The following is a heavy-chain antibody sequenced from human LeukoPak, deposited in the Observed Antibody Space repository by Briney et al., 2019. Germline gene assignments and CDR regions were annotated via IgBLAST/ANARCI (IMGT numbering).Heavy chain of an antibody. CDR2: IKQDGSEK. Sequence: GGSLRLSCAASGFTFSSYWMSWVRQAPGKGLEWVANIKQDGSEKYYVDSLKGRFTTSRDNAKNSLYLQMNSLRAEDTAVYYCARDWRVGVWGSYRLILDYWGQGTLVTVSS. D-gene: IGHD3-16*02. V-gene: IGHV3-7*01. CDR3: ARDWRVGVWGSYRLILDY. J-gene: IGHJ4*02. CDR1: GFTFSSYW.